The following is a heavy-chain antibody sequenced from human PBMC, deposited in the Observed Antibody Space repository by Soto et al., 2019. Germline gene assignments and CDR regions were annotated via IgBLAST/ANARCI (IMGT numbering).Heavy chain of an antibody. J-gene: IGHJ6*02. CDR3: ARDRLTGTTPYYGMDV. V-gene: IGHV3-30-3*01. Sequence: SLKLSFAASVFTFSSYAMHWLRQAPGKGLEWVAVISYDGSNKYYADSVKGRFTISRDNSKNTLYLQMNSLRAEDTAVYYCARDRLTGTTPYYGMDVWGQGT. D-gene: IGHD1-7*01. CDR2: ISYDGSNK. CDR1: VFTFSSYA.